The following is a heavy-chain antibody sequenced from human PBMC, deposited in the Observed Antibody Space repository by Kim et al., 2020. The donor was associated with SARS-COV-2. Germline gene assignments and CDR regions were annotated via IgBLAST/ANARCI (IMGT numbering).Heavy chain of an antibody. CDR3: ARAGDYDISGYYGFFHH. D-gene: IGHD3-22*01. J-gene: IGHJ1*01. V-gene: IGHV3-74*01. Sequence: GKSRFTISRDNAKNTLYLQMNSLRPEDTAVYYCARAGDYDISGYYGFFHHWCQGALVTVSS.